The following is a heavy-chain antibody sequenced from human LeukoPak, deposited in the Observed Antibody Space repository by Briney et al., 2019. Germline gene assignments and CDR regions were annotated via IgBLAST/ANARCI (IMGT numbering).Heavy chain of an antibody. CDR2: IYYSGTT. V-gene: IGHV4-39*07. D-gene: IGHD3-10*01. CDR1: GGSITTSDYY. CDR3: ARGRGVIDY. J-gene: IGHJ4*02. Sequence: PSETLSLTCSVSGGSITTSDYYWGWIRQPPGKGLEWIGSIYYSGTTYYNPSLKSRVTISVDRSKNQFSLKLSSVTAADTAVYYCARGRGVIDYWGQGTLVTVSS.